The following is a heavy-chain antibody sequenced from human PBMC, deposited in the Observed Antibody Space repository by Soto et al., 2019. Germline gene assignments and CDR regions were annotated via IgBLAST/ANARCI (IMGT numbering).Heavy chain of an antibody. V-gene: IGHV3-49*01. CDR1: GFTLGDYA. D-gene: IGHD5-18*01. CDR3: TRDLDTAMVSYYNYGMDV. J-gene: IGHJ6*02. Sequence: LRLSCTASGFTLGDYAMSWFRQAPGKGLEWVIFIRINAYGATTEHTASVKGRFTSSGEDSINIVYLQNNSLKTNDTAVYYRTRDLDTAMVSYYNYGMDVWSQGTTVTVSS. CDR2: IRINAYGATT.